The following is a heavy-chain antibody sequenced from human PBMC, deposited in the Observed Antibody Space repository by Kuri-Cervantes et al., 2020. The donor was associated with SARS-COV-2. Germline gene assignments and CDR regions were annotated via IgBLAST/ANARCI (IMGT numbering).Heavy chain of an antibody. CDR3: ARVYSGSYYNWFDP. Sequence: GGSLRLSCAASGFTFSDYYMSWIRQAPGKGLEWVSSISSSSSYIYYADSVKGRFTISRDNAKNSLYLQMNSLRAEDTAVYYCARVYSGSYYNWFDPWGQGTLVTVSS. CDR2: ISSSSSYI. D-gene: IGHD1-26*01. V-gene: IGHV3-11*06. J-gene: IGHJ5*02. CDR1: GFTFSDYY.